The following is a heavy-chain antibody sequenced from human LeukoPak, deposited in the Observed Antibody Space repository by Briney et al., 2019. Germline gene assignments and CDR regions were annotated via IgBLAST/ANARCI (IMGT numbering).Heavy chain of an antibody. CDR2: INPNSGGI. Sequence: GASVKVSCKASGYTFTDYYIHWVRQAPGQGLEWMGWINPNSGGISFAQMFQGRVTMTRDTSITTAHMELRRLIFDDTAVYYCATETSWGQGTLVTVSS. CDR1: GYTFTDYY. J-gene: IGHJ5*02. V-gene: IGHV1-2*02. CDR3: ATETS.